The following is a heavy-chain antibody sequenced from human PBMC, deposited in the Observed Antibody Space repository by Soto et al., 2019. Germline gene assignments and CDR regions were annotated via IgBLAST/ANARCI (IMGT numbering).Heavy chain of an antibody. CDR3: TRDPYGGSRYYFDS. V-gene: IGHV3-33*01. J-gene: IGHJ4*02. Sequence: QVQLVESGGGVVQPGRSLRLSCAASGFTFTNYGMHWVRQAPGKWLEWVAVIWYDGSKRFYADSVKGRFTISKDNSQNMLYLQMHSLRPEDTAVYYCTRDPYGGSRYYFDSWGQGTLVTVSS. CDR2: IWYDGSKR. CDR1: GFTFTNYG. D-gene: IGHD1-26*01.